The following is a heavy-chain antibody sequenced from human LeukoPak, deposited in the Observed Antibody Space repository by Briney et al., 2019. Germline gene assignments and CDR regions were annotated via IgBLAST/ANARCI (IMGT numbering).Heavy chain of an antibody. Sequence: SETLSLTCTVSGGSISSYYWSWIRQPAGKGLEWIGRIYTSGSTNYNPSLRSRVTMSVDTSKNQFSLKLSSVTAADTAVYYCARDFYDFWSGYYTEYYYYYMDVWGKGTTVTVSS. CDR2: IYTSGST. CDR1: GGSISSYY. CDR3: ARDFYDFWSGYYTEYYYYYMDV. D-gene: IGHD3-3*01. V-gene: IGHV4-4*07. J-gene: IGHJ6*03.